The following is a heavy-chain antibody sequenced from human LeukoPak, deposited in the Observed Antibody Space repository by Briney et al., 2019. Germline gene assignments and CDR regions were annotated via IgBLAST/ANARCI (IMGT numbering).Heavy chain of an antibody. D-gene: IGHD6-19*01. V-gene: IGHV3-30*04. J-gene: IGHJ6*04. CDR3: ARGGAGSGWYGKGLDV. CDR2: TSHDGGSE. Sequence: PGTSLRLSCAASEFTFSSYPMHWVRQAPGKGLEWVAVTSHDGGSEYYADAVKGRFTISRDNSKDTMYLQMSNLRDEDTAVYYCARGGAGSGWYGKGLDVWGKGTTVTVSS. CDR1: EFTFSSYP.